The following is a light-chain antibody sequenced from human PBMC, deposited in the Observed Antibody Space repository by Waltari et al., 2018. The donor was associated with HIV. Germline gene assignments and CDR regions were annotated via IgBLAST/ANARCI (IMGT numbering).Light chain of an antibody. V-gene: IGLV1-47*01. J-gene: IGLJ2*01. Sequence: SVLTQPPSESGTPGQRVTISCSGSSSNIGSHYVFWYHKLPGTAPKLLMHRNHQPPSGLPDCFSDSTSGTSASLAISGLRSEDEADYYCATWYDSLSGVLFGGGTKLTVL. CDR3: ATWYDSLSGVL. CDR2: RNH. CDR1: SSNIGSHY.